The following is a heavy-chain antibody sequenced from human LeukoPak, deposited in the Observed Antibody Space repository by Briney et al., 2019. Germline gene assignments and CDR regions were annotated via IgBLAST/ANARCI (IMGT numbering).Heavy chain of an antibody. D-gene: IGHD6-19*01. Sequence: ASVKVSCKASGYTFTGYYMHWVRQAPGQGLEWMGWINPNSGGTNYAQKFQGRVTMTGDTSISTAYMELSRLRSDDTAVYYCARDFSGSGWHGAAFDIWGQGTMVTVSS. CDR1: GYTFTGYY. J-gene: IGHJ3*02. V-gene: IGHV1-2*02. CDR3: ARDFSGSGWHGAAFDI. CDR2: INPNSGGT.